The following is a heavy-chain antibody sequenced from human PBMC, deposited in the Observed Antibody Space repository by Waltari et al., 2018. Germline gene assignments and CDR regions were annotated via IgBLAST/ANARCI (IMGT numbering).Heavy chain of an antibody. D-gene: IGHD7-27*01. CDR1: GYLFTIYW. CDR2: IYPTDSQC. Sequence: EVQLVQSGAEVKKPGESLKISCKTSGYLFTIYWIAWVRQMPGQGLGWGGIIYPTDSQCMYSPAVKGQATIAADKSSNTAYLQWSSLKASDTAMYYWARRDALGYYAIDVWGQGTTVTVSS. V-gene: IGHV5-51*03. CDR3: ARRDALGYYAIDV. J-gene: IGHJ6*02.